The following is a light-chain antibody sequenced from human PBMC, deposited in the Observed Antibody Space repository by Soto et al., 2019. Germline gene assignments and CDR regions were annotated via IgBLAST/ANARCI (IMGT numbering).Light chain of an antibody. J-gene: IGKJ1*01. CDR2: GAS. CDR3: QQYDGSPRT. Sequence: EIVMTQSPATLSVSPGEGATLSCRASQSVSSKLAWYQQKPGQAPRLLIYGASNRATGIPARFSGSGSETDFTLTITRLEPEDFAVYHCQQYDGSPRTFGQGTKVDIK. V-gene: IGKV3D-15*02. CDR1: QSVSSK.